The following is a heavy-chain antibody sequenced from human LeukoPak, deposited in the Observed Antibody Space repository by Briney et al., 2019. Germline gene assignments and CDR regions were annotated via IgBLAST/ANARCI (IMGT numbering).Heavy chain of an antibody. CDR1: GGTFSSYA. Sequence: SVKVSCKASGGTFSSYAISWVRQAPGQGLEWMGGIIPIFGTANYAQKFQGRVTITADESTSTAYMELSSLRSEDTAVYYCAXXXXXXXXNRAYYYYYMDVWGKGTTVTISS. CDR2: IIPIFGTA. J-gene: IGHJ6*03. V-gene: IGHV1-69*01. D-gene: IGHD2/OR15-2a*01. CDR3: AXXXXXXXXNRAYYYYYMDV.